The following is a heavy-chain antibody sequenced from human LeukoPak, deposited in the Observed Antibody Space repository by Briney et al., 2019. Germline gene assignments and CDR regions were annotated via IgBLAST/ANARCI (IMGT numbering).Heavy chain of an antibody. CDR3: ARVAPSYYYDSSGYYHLDY. CDR2: INHSGST. J-gene: IGHJ4*02. V-gene: IGHV4-34*01. Sequence: SETLSLTCAVYGGSFSGYYWSWIRQPPGKGLEWIGEINHSGSTNYNPSLKSRVTISVDTSKNQFSLKLSSVTAADTAVYYCARVAPSYYYDSSGYYHLDYWGQGTLVTVSS. CDR1: GGSFSGYY. D-gene: IGHD3-22*01.